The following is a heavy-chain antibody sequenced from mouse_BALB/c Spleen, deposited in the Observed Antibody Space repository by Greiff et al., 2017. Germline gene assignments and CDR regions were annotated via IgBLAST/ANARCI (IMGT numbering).Heavy chain of an antibody. V-gene: IGHV5-6-5*01. D-gene: IGHD1-1*01. Sequence: EVKLVESGGGLVQPGGSLKLSCAASGFTFSSYTMSWVRQTPEKRLEWVASISSGGSTYYPDSVKGRFTISRDNARNILYLQMSSLRSEDTAMYYCARGDYYGSSYVEAMDYWGQGTSVTVSS. CDR3: ARGDYYGSSYVEAMDY. CDR2: ISSGGST. J-gene: IGHJ4*01. CDR1: GFTFSSYT.